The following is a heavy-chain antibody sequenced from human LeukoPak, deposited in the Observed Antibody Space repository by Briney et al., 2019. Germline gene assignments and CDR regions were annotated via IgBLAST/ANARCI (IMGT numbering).Heavy chain of an antibody. Sequence: SETLSLTCAVSGGSISSGGYYWSWIRQPPGKGLEWIGYIYYSGSTYYNPSLKSRVTISVDRSKNQFSLKLSSVTAADTAVYYCARVRYYDFWSGYLDYWGQGTLVTVSS. D-gene: IGHD3-3*01. V-gene: IGHV4-30-2*01. J-gene: IGHJ4*02. CDR1: GGSISSGGYY. CDR2: IYYSGST. CDR3: ARVRYYDFWSGYLDY.